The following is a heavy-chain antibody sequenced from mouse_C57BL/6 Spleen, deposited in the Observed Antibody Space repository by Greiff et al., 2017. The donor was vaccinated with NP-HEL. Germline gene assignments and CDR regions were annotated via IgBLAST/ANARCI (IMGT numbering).Heavy chain of an antibody. Sequence: QVHVKQPGAELVKPGASVKMSCKASGYTFTSYWITWVKQRPGQGLEWIGDIYPGSGSTNYNEKFKSKATLTVDTSSSTAYMQLSSLTSEDSAVYYCARGGTTVVGFDYWGQGTTLTVSS. J-gene: IGHJ2*01. CDR2: IYPGSGST. CDR1: GYTFTSYW. V-gene: IGHV1-55*01. D-gene: IGHD1-1*01. CDR3: ARGGTTVVGFDY.